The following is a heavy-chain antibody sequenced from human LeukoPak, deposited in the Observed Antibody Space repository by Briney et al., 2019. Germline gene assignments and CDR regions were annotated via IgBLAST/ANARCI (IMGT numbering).Heavy chain of an antibody. V-gene: IGHV4-59*08. CDR2: IYYSGST. CDR1: GGSVSSYY. D-gene: IGHD4-11*01. CDR3: ARHKDYRPYYNGMDV. J-gene: IGHJ6*02. Sequence: PSETLSLTCTDSGGSVSSYYWSWIRQPPGKGLEWIGYIYYSGSTNYNPSLESRVTISVDTSKNQCSLKLSSVTAADTAVYYCARHKDYRPYYNGMDVWGQGTTVTVSS.